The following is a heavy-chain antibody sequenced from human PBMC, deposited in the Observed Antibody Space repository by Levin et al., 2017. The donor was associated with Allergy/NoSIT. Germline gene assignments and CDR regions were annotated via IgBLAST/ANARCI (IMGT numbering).Heavy chain of an antibody. CDR2: IYYSGST. J-gene: IGHJ4*02. D-gene: IGHD3-10*01. CDR3: ARVTVGTMVIPYYCDY. Sequence: SETLSLTCTVSGGSISSYYWSWIRQPPGKGLEWIGYIYYSGSTNYNPSLKSRVTISVDTSKNQFSLKLSSVTAADTAGYYWARVTVGTMVIPYYCDYWGQGTLVTVSS. CDR1: GGSISSYY. V-gene: IGHV4-59*01.